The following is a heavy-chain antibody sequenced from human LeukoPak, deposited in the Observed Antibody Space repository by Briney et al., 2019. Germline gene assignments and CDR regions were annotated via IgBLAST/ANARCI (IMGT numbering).Heavy chain of an antibody. Sequence: SETLSLTCAVSGYSISSGYYWGWIRQPPGKGLEWIGSIYHSGSTYHNPSLKSRVTISVDTSKNQFSLKLSSVTAADTAVYYCARVPSRGGYEYYFDYWGQGTLVTVSS. CDR1: GYSISSGYY. CDR3: ARVPSRGGYEYYFDY. CDR2: IYHSGST. J-gene: IGHJ4*02. V-gene: IGHV4-38-2*01. D-gene: IGHD5-12*01.